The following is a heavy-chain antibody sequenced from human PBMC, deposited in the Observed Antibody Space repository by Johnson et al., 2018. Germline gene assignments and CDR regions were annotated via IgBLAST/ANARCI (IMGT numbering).Heavy chain of an antibody. J-gene: IGHJ1*01. V-gene: IGHV3-13*01. Sequence: VQLVQSGGDLVKPGGSRRLSCAASGFTFSSYDMHWVRQGTGKGLEWVSVIGSPGETDYPGTVKGRFTFSRENAKNSFYVQMNSLRAEDTAVYYCARNPEVIAVAPNFQHWGQGTLVTVSS. CDR1: GFTFSSYD. D-gene: IGHD6-19*01. CDR3: ARNPEVIAVAPNFQH. CDR2: IGSPGET.